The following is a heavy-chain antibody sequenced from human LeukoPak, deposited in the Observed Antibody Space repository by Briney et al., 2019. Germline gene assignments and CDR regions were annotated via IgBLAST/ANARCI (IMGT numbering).Heavy chain of an antibody. CDR1: GGIFSSYA. D-gene: IGHD4-11*01. CDR2: IIPIFGTA. CDR3: ATPVTPGDYYYYMDV. Sequence: GASVKVSCKASGGIFSSYAISWVRQAPGQGLEWMGGIIPIFGTANYAQKFQGRVTITTDESTSTAYMELSSLRSEDTAVYYCATPVTPGDYYYYMDVWGKGTTVTVSS. J-gene: IGHJ6*03. V-gene: IGHV1-69*05.